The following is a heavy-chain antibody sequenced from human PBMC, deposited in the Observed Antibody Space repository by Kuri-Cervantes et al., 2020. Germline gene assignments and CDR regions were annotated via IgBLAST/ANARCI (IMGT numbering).Heavy chain of an antibody. V-gene: IGHV3-74*01. D-gene: IGHD2-21*02. CDR1: GFTFSSYW. CDR2: INSDGSST. CDR3: ARETGPCGGDCYNDAFDI. J-gene: IGHJ3*02. Sequence: GESLKISCAASGFTFSSYWMHWVRQAPGKGLVWVPRINSDGSSTSYADSVKGRFTISRDNAKNTLYLQMNSLRAEDTAVYYCARETGPCGGDCYNDAFDIWGQGTMVTVSS.